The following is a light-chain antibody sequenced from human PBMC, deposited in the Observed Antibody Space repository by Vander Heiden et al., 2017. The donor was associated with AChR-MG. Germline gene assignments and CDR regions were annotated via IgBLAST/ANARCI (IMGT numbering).Light chain of an antibody. CDR3: QHYNDWPPLT. Sequence: EIVMTQSPATLSVSPGERATLSCRASQSVGSNLAWYQQKPGQAPRLLIFGASIRATGIPAMFSGSLSGTEFTLTISSLQSEDFAVYYCQHYNDWPPLTFGGGTKVEI. V-gene: IGKV3D-15*01. J-gene: IGKJ4*01. CDR2: GAS. CDR1: QSVGSN.